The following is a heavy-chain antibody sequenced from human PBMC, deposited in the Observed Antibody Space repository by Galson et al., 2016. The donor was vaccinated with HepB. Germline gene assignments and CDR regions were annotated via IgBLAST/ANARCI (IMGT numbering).Heavy chain of an antibody. CDR1: GFNFRDHS. J-gene: IGHJ4*02. CDR3: ARAYSSSWIYFDY. CDR2: ISYDGGNK. D-gene: IGHD6-13*01. Sequence: SLRLSCAASGFNFRDHSMHWVRQAPGKGLKWVALISYDGGNKYYADSVKGRFTISRDTSKNTLYLLMNSLRAEDTAMYYCARAYSSSWIYFDYWGQGTLVTVSS. V-gene: IGHV3-30-3*01.